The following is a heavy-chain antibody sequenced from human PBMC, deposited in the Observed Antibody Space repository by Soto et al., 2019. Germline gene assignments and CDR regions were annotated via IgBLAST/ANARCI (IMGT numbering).Heavy chain of an antibody. D-gene: IGHD5-12*01. CDR1: GFIFRSYA. CDR2: ISSDGADT. J-gene: IGHJ3*02. Sequence: RGSLRLSCSASGFIFRSYAMHWVRQAPGKGLEQVSVISSDGADTYYADSVKGRFTISRDNSKNTVYLQMTRLRSEDTAVYYCVKSGYNIYESGSDIWGQGTMVTVSS. CDR3: VKSGYNIYESGSDI. V-gene: IGHV3-64D*06.